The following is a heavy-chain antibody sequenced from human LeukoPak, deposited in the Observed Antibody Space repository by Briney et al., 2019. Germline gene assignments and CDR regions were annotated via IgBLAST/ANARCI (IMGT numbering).Heavy chain of an antibody. CDR3: ARDRMKDGYNRGIDY. CDR2: IYYSGST. Sequence: TCTVSGASISSYYWSWIRQPPGKGLEWIGYIYYSGSTNYNPSLKSRVTISVDTSKNQFSLKLSSVTAADTAVYYCARDRMKDGYNRGIDYWGQGTLVTVSS. CDR1: GASISSYY. J-gene: IGHJ4*02. V-gene: IGHV4-59*01. D-gene: IGHD5-24*01.